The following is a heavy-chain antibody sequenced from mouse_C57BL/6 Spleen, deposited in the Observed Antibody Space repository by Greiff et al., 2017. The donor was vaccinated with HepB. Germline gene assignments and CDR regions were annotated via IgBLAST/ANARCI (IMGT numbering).Heavy chain of an antibody. CDR1: GYTFTDYY. J-gene: IGHJ2*01. CDR3: AIYDGSSYEKDY. V-gene: IGHV1-76*01. Sequence: VKLMESGAELVRPGASVKLSCKASGYTFTDYYINWVKQRPGQGLEWIARIYPGSGNTYYNEKFKGKATLTAEKSSSTAYMQLSSLTSEDSAVYFCAIYDGSSYEKDYWGQGTTLTVSS. CDR2: IYPGSGNT. D-gene: IGHD1-1*01.